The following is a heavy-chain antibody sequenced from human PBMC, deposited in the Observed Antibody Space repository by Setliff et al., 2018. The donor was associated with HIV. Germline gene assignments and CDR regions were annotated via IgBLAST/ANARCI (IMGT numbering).Heavy chain of an antibody. V-gene: IGHV4-39*07. CDR3: VRGVPLLPPHN. Sequence: SETLSLTCIVSGETISSKNYYWGWIRQPPGKGLEWIGSINYSGSTYYNPSLKSRVTISGDTSKNQFSLKMTSVTAADTAVFYWVRGVPLLPPHNWGQGTLVTVSS. CDR2: INYSGST. J-gene: IGHJ4*02. D-gene: IGHD2-21*02. CDR1: GETISSKNYY.